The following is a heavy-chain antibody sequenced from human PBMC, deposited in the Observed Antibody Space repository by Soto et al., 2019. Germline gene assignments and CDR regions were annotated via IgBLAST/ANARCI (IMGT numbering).Heavy chain of an antibody. CDR2: IYWDDEK. Sequence: QVTLQESGPTLVKPTQTLTLTCTFSGFSLNTVGEGVGWIRQPPGKALEWLTLIYWDDEKRYSPSLTSRLTIAKDSSKNQVVLTMTNMDPVDSGTYYCADRPSGTYLSFDFWGQGALVTVSS. CDR3: ADRPSGTYLSFDF. V-gene: IGHV2-5*02. D-gene: IGHD1-26*01. J-gene: IGHJ4*02. CDR1: GFSLNTVGEG.